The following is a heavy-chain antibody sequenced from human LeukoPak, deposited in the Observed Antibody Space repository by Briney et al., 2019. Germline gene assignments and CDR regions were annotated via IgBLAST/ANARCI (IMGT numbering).Heavy chain of an antibody. CDR2: ISGSGGST. Sequence: GGSLRLSCAASGFTVSSNYMSWVRQAPGKGLEWVSAISGSGGSTYYADSVKGRFTISRDNSKNTLYLQMNSLRAEDTAVYYCARDPSEQQLPLDYWGQGTLVTVSS. J-gene: IGHJ4*02. V-gene: IGHV3-23*01. CDR3: ARDPSEQQLPLDY. CDR1: GFTVSSNY. D-gene: IGHD6-13*01.